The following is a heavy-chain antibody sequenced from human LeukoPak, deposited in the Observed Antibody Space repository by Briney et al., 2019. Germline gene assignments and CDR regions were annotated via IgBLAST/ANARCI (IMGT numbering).Heavy chain of an antibody. J-gene: IGHJ6*02. V-gene: IGHV3-7*01. Sequence: PGGSLRLSCAASGFTFSSYWMSWVGQAPGKGLEWVVNIKQDGSEKYYVDSVKGRFTISRDNAKNSLYLQMNSLRAEDTAVYYCARAKGSYYYGMDVWGQGTTVTVSS. CDR3: ARAKGSYYYGMDV. CDR1: GFTFSSYW. CDR2: IKQDGSEK.